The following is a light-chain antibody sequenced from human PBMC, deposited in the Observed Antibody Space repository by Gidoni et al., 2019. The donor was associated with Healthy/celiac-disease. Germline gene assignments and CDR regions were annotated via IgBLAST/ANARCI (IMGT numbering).Light chain of an antibody. Sequence: QSALTQPASVSGSPGQSITISCTGTSSDVGSYNLVSWYQQHPGKAPKRMIYEVSKRPSGVSNRFAGSKSGNTASLTISGLQDEDEADYYCCSYAGSSRVFGGGTKLTVL. V-gene: IGLV2-23*02. CDR3: CSYAGSSRV. J-gene: IGLJ3*02. CDR1: SSDVGSYNL. CDR2: EVS.